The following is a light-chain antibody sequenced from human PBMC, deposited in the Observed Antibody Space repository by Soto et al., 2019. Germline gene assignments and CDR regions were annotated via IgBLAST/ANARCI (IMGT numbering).Light chain of an antibody. CDR3: QQRSNWPGT. CDR1: QSVGTY. V-gene: IGKV3-11*01. J-gene: IGKJ3*01. CDR2: DAS. Sequence: EIVFTQSPATLSLSPGERAILSCRTSQSVGTYLAWYQQTPGQAPRLLIYDASNRATGIPARFGGSGSGTDFTLTINSLEPEDFAVYYCQQRSNWPGTFGPGTKVDIK.